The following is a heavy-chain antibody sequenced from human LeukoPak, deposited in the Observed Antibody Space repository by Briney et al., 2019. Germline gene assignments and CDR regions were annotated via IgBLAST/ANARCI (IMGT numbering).Heavy chain of an antibody. CDR3: ARDPGDGYNPYYFDY. Sequence: GASVKVSCKASGYTFTSYGISWVRQAPGQGLEWMGWISAYNGNTNYAQKLQGRVTMTTDISTNTAHMELRSLRSDDTAVYYCARDPGDGYNPYYFDYWGQGTLVTVSS. CDR2: ISAYNGNT. V-gene: IGHV1-18*01. CDR1: GYTFTSYG. D-gene: IGHD5-24*01. J-gene: IGHJ4*02.